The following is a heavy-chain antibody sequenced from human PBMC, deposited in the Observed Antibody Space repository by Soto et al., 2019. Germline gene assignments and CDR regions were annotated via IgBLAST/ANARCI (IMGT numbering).Heavy chain of an antibody. CDR3: APTPTIEVAGPDF. D-gene: IGHD6-19*01. Sequence: SETLSLTCTVSVGSLGGSPYHLGWILQPPGKGLEWIGSIDDGDKVYYNPSLRGRVTLFVDTPKNKFSLNLKSVTSTDTAVYYGAPTPTIEVAGPDFWGQGTMVTLSS. CDR2: IDDGDKV. J-gene: IGHJ4*02. V-gene: IGHV4-39*01. CDR1: VGSLGGSPYH.